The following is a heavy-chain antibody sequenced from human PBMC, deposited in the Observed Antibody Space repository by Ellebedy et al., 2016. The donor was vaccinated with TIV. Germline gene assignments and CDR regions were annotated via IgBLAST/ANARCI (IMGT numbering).Heavy chain of an antibody. CDR1: GYSFTSYW. CDR3: ARLSSGVTVTTHSEYFQH. CDR2: IYPGDSDT. Sequence: KVSXXGSGYSFTSYWIGWVRQMPGKGLEWMGIIYPGDSDTRYSPSFQGRVTISADKSISTAYLQWSSLKASDTAMYYCARLSSGVTVTTHSEYFQHWGQGTLVTVSS. V-gene: IGHV5-51*01. D-gene: IGHD4-17*01. J-gene: IGHJ1*01.